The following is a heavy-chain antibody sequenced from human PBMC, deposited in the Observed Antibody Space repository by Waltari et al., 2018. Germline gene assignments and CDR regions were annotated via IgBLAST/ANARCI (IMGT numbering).Heavy chain of an antibody. CDR3: ARDGYYDSSGYYSY. D-gene: IGHD3-22*01. V-gene: IGHV3-48*01. CDR1: GFTFSSYS. CDR2: ISSSRSTI. Sequence: EVQLVESGGGLVQPGGSLRLSCAASGFTFSSYSMNWVRQAPGKGLEWVSYISSSRSTIYYAYSVKGRFTISRDNANNSLYLQMNSLRAEDTAVYYCARDGYYDSSGYYSYWGQGTLVTVSS. J-gene: IGHJ4*02.